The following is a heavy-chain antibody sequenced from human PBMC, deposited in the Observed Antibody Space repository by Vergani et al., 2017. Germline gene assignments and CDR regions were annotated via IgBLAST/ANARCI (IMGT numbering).Heavy chain of an antibody. J-gene: IGHJ6*02. D-gene: IGHD2-15*01. Sequence: QVQLQQWGAGLLKPSETLSLTCAVYGGSFSGYYWGWIRQPPGKGLEWIGEINHSGSTNYNPSLKSRVTISVDTSKNQFSLKLSSVTAADTAVYYCARGPASWYRGPPTYYYGMDVWGQGTTVTVSS. CDR2: INHSGST. CDR3: ARGPASWYRGPPTYYYGMDV. CDR1: GGSFSGYY. V-gene: IGHV4-34*01.